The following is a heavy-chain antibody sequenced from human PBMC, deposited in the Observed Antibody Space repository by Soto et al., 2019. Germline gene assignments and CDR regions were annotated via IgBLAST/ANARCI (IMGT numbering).Heavy chain of an antibody. CDR3: ASHDYGYYMDV. Sequence: SETLSLTCTVSGGSISSYYWSWIRQPPGKGLEWIGYIYYSGSTNYNPSLKSRVTISVDTSKNQFSLKLSSVTAADTAVYYCASHDYGYYMDVWGKGTTVTVSS. CDR1: GGSISSYY. V-gene: IGHV4-59*01. CDR2: IYYSGST. J-gene: IGHJ6*03.